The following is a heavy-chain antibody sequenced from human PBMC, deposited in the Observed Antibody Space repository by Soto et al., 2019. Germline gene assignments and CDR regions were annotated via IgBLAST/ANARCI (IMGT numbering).Heavy chain of an antibody. J-gene: IGHJ6*02. CDR2: IWYDGSNK. Sequence: QVQLVESGGGVVQPGRSLRLSCGASGFTFSSYGMHWVRQAPGKGLEWVAVIWYDGSNKYYADSVKGRFTISRDNSKNTLYLQMNSLRAEDTAVYYCARDCRPYYYYGMDVWGQGTTVTVSS. CDR3: ARDCRPYYYYGMDV. D-gene: IGHD2-15*01. CDR1: GFTFSSYG. V-gene: IGHV3-33*01.